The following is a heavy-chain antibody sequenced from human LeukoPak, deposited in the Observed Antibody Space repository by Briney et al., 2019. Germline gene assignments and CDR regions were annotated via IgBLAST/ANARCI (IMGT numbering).Heavy chain of an antibody. J-gene: IGHJ4*02. D-gene: IGHD4-11*01. CDR1: GGSISYYY. V-gene: IGHV4-4*07. CDR2: IYTSGRT. Sequence: PSETLSLTCTVSGGSISYYYWNWLRQPAGKGLEWIGRIYTSGRTYYNPSLKSRVSMSVDTSKNQFSLKLSSVTAADTAVYYCARLSTVTTSFDYWGQGTLVTVSS. CDR3: ARLSTVTTSFDY.